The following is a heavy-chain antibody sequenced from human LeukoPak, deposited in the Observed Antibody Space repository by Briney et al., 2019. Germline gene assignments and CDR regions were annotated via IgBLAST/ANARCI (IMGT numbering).Heavy chain of an antibody. CDR2: FHHPGTT. D-gene: IGHD1-20*01. Sequence: ETLSLTCAVSGYSISSGYYWGWIRQPPGKGLEWIGTFHHPGTTYYNPSLSSRVTISVDTSKNQFSLRLNSVTAADTAVYFCARDPGYTANWNYFDYWGQGALVTVSS. V-gene: IGHV4-38-2*02. CDR1: GYSISSGYY. J-gene: IGHJ4*02. CDR3: ARDPGYTANWNYFDY.